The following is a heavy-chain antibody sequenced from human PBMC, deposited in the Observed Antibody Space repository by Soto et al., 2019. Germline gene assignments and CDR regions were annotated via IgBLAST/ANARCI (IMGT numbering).Heavy chain of an antibody. Sequence: ASVKVSCKASGYSFTDYHIHCVLQSPLQGLDGLGRINPKSGGTSTAQKFQGWVTMTRDRSISTVYMELTRLRSDDTAVYFCARGHSTDCSNGVCSFFYNHEMDVWGQGTTVTVSS. D-gene: IGHD2-8*01. J-gene: IGHJ6*02. CDR2: INPKSGGT. CDR1: GYSFTDYH. CDR3: ARGHSTDCSNGVCSFFYNHEMDV. V-gene: IGHV1-2*04.